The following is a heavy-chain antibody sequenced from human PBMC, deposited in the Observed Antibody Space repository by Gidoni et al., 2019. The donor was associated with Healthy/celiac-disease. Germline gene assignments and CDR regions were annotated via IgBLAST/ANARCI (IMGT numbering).Heavy chain of an antibody. V-gene: IGHV2-5*02. D-gene: IGHD3-22*01. CDR3: AHSSPNYYDSSGYYSD. CDR1: VFSLSTSGVG. CDR2: IYWDDDK. J-gene: IGHJ4*02. Sequence: QITLKESGPTLVKPTQTLTLTCTFSVFSLSTSGVGVGWIRQPPGKALEWLALIYWDDDKRYSPSLKSRLTITKDTSKNQVVLTMTNMDPVDTATYYCAHSSPNYYDSSGYYSDWGQGTLVTVSS.